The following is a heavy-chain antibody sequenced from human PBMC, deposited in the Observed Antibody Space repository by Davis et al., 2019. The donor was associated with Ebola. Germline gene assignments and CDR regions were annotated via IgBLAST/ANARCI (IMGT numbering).Heavy chain of an antibody. CDR2: IYYSGIT. J-gene: IGHJ4*02. D-gene: IGHD4/OR15-4a*01. V-gene: IGHV4-59*08. CDR3: ARTYGAAPFDY. CDR1: GGSISPYY. Sequence: MPSETLSLTCTASGGSISPYYWSWIRQPPGKGLEWIDYIYYSGITNSNLSLKGRVAISVDTSKNQFSLQLSSGTAAETAVYYCARTYGAAPFDYWGQGTLVTVSS.